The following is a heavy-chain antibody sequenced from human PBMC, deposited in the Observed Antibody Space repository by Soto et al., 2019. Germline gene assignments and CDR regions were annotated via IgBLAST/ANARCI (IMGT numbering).Heavy chain of an antibody. CDR3: AKDRDFHGSAYYFDY. J-gene: IGHJ4*02. CDR1: GFTFSIYA. CDR2: ISGSGGST. D-gene: IGHD3-10*01. V-gene: IGHV3-23*01. Sequence: PGGSLRLSCAASGFTFSIYAMTWVRQAPGKGLEWVSGISGSGGSTYYADSVKGRFTISRDNSKNTLYLQMNSLRAEDTAVYYWAKDRDFHGSAYYFDYGGQGALVTVSS.